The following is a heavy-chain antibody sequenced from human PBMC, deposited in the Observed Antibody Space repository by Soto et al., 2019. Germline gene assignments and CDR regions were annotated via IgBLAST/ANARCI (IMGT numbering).Heavy chain of an antibody. Sequence: QVQLVQSGPAVKKPGASVPVSCTTSGYTFTDHGIDWVRQAPGQGLEWVGWVSSYNGNTNYAYNLKDRVIMTTDASTSTAYMELRGLRSDGTAVYYCSREVEGSYSPADFWGQGPPVTVSS. CDR1: GYTFTDHG. J-gene: IGHJ4*02. V-gene: IGHV1-18*01. CDR3: SREVEGSYSPADF. CDR2: VSSYNGNT. D-gene: IGHD3-10*01.